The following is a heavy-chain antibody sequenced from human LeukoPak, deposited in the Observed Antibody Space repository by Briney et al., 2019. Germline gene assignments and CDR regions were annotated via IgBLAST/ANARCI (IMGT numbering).Heavy chain of an antibody. CDR3: AREHYDSTRFDY. D-gene: IGHD3-22*01. CDR2: IYYSGST. Sequence: PSETLSLTCTVSGGSISSGGYYWSWIRQHPGKGLEWIGYIYYSGSTYYNPSLKSRATISVDTSKNQFSLKLSSVTAADTAVYYCAREHYDSTRFDYWGQGTLVTVSS. J-gene: IGHJ4*02. CDR1: GGSISSGGYY. V-gene: IGHV4-31*03.